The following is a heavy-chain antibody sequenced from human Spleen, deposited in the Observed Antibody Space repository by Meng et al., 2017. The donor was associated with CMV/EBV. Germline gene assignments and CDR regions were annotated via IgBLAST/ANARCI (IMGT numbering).Heavy chain of an antibody. V-gene: IGHV3-48*03. Sequence: LSLTCAASGFTFNNYEVNWVRQAPGKGLEWISYISSSGTTIYYADSVKGRFTISRDNAKNSLHLQMSSLRAEDTAVYYCSRVHPLHCSNPSCYMDYYGLDGWGQGTTVTVSS. D-gene: IGHD2-2*02. CDR1: GFTFNNYE. CDR2: ISSSGTTI. CDR3: SRVHPLHCSNPSCYMDYYGLDG. J-gene: IGHJ6*02.